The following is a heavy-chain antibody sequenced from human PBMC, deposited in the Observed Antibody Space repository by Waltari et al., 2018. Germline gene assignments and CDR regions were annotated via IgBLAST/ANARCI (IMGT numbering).Heavy chain of an antibody. Sequence: VKLVQSGGEVKKPGASVKVSCKASGYTFISNGISWVRQAPGQGLAWVGWVSGYDGNTKYARKFQGRVSLAADTATNTAYMELTSLTADDTAVYYCAHSDYRSSWYTMDVWGQGTTVSVSS. CDR2: VSGYDGNT. CDR3: AHSDYRSSWYTMDV. J-gene: IGHJ6*02. V-gene: IGHV1-18*01. D-gene: IGHD6-13*01. CDR1: GYTFISNG.